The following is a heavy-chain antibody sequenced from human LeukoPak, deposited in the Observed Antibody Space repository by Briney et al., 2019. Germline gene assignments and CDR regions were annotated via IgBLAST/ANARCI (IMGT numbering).Heavy chain of an antibody. CDR2: ISGSGGST. D-gene: IGHD2-2*01. CDR1: GSTFSSYA. V-gene: IGHV3-23*01. Sequence: GGSLRLSCAASGSTFSSYAMSWVRQAPGKGLEWVSAISGSGGSTYYADSVKGRFTISRDNSKNTLYLQMNSLRAEDTAVYYCAKLGDIVVVPAANGDDYWGQGTLVTVSS. CDR3: AKLGDIVVVPAANGDDY. J-gene: IGHJ4*02.